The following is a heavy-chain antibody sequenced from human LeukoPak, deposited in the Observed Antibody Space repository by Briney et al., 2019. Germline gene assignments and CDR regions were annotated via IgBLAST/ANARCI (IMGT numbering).Heavy chain of an antibody. V-gene: IGHV1-2*02. J-gene: IGHJ6*03. Sequence: SSVKVSCKASGYTFTGYYMHWVRQAPGQGLEWMGWINPNSGGTNYAQKFQGRVTMTRDTSISTAYMELSRLRSDDTAVYYCARVGVDSAPGYYYYYMDVWGKGTTVTISS. CDR2: INPNSGGT. CDR1: GYTFTGYY. D-gene: IGHD5-18*01. CDR3: ARVGVDSAPGYYYYYMDV.